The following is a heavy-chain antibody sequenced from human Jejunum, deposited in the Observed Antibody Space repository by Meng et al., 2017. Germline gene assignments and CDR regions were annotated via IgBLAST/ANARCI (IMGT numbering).Heavy chain of an antibody. Sequence: VRWVESGGYLVKPGGSLRLGCVASGFIFNDAWMSWVRQAPGKGLEWVGRIKSRSYGGTTDYAAPVKGRFIISRDDSTNTVYLQMNSLKTEDTAVYYCATLVGYHTDSWGQGTLVTVSS. CDR1: GFIFNDAW. J-gene: IGHJ4*02. V-gene: IGHV3-15*01. CDR2: IKSRSYGGTT. CDR3: ATLVGYHTDS. D-gene: IGHD1-26*01.